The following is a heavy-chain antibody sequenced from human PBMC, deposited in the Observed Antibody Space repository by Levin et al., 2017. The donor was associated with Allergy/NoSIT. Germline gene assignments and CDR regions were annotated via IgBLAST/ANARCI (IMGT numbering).Heavy chain of an antibody. CDR3: ARDGSRRAQLAGY. Sequence: GESLKISCKASGYTFTGYYMHWVRQAPGQGLEWMGWINPNSGGTNYAQKFQGRVTMTRDTSISTAYMELSRLRSDDTAVYYCARDGSRRAQLAGYWGQGTLVTVSS. D-gene: IGHD2-15*01. V-gene: IGHV1-2*02. CDR2: INPNSGGT. CDR1: GYTFTGYY. J-gene: IGHJ4*02.